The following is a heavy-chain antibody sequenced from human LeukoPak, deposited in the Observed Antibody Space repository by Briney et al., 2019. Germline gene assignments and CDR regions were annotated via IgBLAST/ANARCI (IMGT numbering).Heavy chain of an antibody. CDR3: ARFSSSSINY. Sequence: PGGSLRLSCAASGFTFSSYSMNWVRQAPGKGLEWVSSIGSSSSYIYYADSVKGRFTISRDNAKNSLYLQMNSLRAEDTAVYYCARFSSSSINYWGQGTLVTVSS. D-gene: IGHD6-13*01. CDR2: IGSSSSYI. CDR1: GFTFSSYS. V-gene: IGHV3-21*01. J-gene: IGHJ4*02.